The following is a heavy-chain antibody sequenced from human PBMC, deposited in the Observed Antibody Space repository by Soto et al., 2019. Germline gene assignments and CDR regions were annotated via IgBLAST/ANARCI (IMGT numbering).Heavy chain of an antibody. D-gene: IGHD3-9*01. V-gene: IGHV3-33*01. J-gene: IGHJ6*02. CDR3: ARDIYDFLTGNYSRYYYYGMDV. Sequence: PGGSLRLSCAASGFTFSSYGMHWVRQAPGKGLEWVAVIWYDGSNKYYADSVKGRFTISRDNSKNTLYLQMNSLRAEDTAVYYCARDIYDFLTGNYSRYYYYGMDVWGQGTTVTVSS. CDR2: IWYDGSNK. CDR1: GFTFSSYG.